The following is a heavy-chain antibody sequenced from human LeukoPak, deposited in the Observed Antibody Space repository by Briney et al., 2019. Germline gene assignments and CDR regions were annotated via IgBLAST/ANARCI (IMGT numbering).Heavy chain of an antibody. CDR2: ISSSSSYI. D-gene: IGHD3-10*01. CDR3: ARGNDIWFGELLLDY. CDR1: GFTFSSYS. V-gene: IGHV3-21*01. J-gene: IGHJ4*02. Sequence: GGSLRLSCAASGFTFSSYSMNWVRQAPGKGLEWVSSISSSSSYIYYADSVKGRFTISRDNAKNSLYLQMNSLRAEDTAVYYCARGNDIWFGELLLDYWGQGTLVTVSS.